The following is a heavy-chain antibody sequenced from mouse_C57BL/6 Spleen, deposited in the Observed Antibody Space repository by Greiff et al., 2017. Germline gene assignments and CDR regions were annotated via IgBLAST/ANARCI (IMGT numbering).Heavy chain of an antibody. V-gene: IGHV1-85*01. CDR2: IYPRAGST. D-gene: IGHD3-2*02. Sequence: VQLQQSGPELVKPGASVKLSCKASGYTFTSYDINWVKQRPGQGLEWIGWIYPRAGSTKYNEKFKGKATLTVDTSSSTAYMERHSLTSEDSAVYFCARPAAQAPFAYWGQGTLVTVSA. CDR1: GYTFTSYD. J-gene: IGHJ3*01. CDR3: ARPAAQAPFAY.